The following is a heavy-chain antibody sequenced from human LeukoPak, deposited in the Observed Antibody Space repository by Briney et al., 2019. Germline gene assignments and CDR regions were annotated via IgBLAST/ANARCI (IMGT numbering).Heavy chain of an antibody. CDR3: ARDRQQLVRGDYFDY. CDR1: GGSISSSSYY. J-gene: IGHJ4*02. Sequence: PSETLSLTCTVSGGSISSSSYYWGWIRQPPGKGLEWIGSVYYSGNTYYSPSLKNRVTISIHTSKNQFSLKLSSVTAADTAVYYCARDRQQLVRGDYFDYWGQGTLVTVSS. D-gene: IGHD6-13*01. V-gene: IGHV4-39*07. CDR2: VYYSGNT.